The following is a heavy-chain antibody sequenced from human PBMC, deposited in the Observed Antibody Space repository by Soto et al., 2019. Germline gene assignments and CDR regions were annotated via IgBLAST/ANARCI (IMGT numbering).Heavy chain of an antibody. CDR1: GFIFDDYA. D-gene: IGHD6-13*01. CDR3: VKDESINWYSGHFRH. CDR2: INWNSGSI. V-gene: IGHV3-9*01. J-gene: IGHJ1*01. Sequence: GGSLRLSCAASGFIFDDYAMHWVRQVPGKGLEWVSGINWNSGSIGYGDSVKGRFAISRDNAKNSLHLQMNRLSAEDTAFYYCVKDESINWYSGHFRHWGQGPLVTVSS.